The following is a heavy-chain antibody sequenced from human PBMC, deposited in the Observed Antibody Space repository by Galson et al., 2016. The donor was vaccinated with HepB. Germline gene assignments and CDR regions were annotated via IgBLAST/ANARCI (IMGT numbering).Heavy chain of an antibody. CDR3: ARARTSTVFGAVSLPEYYGLDV. J-gene: IGHJ6*02. CDR2: IYHSGST. D-gene: IGHD3-3*01. V-gene: IGHV4-31*03. Sequence: TLSLTCTVSGDSISNTYYYLSWIRQHPGKGLEWIGHIYHSGSTHYNPSLKSRLSMSVDTSKTQFSLNQTSVTAADTAVYYCARARTSTVFGAVSLPEYYGLDVWGQGTTVTVSS. CDR1: GDSISNTYYY.